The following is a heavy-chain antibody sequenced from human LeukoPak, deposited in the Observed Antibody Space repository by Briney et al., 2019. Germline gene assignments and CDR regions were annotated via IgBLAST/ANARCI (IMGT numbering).Heavy chain of an antibody. V-gene: IGHV3-23*01. J-gene: IGHJ4*02. D-gene: IGHD3-3*02. Sequence: GGSLRLSCAASGFTFSSFAMGWVRQAPGKGLEWVSAISGSAFNSYYGDSVKGRFTISRDNSKSTLFLQMNSLRAEDTAVYYCARGILYPAFYFDYWGQGTLVTVSS. CDR1: GFTFSSFA. CDR2: ISGSAFNS. CDR3: ARGILYPAFYFDY.